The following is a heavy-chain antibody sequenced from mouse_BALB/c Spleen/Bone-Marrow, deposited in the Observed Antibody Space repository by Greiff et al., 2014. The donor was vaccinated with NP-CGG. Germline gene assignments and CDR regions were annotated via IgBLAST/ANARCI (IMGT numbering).Heavy chain of an antibody. CDR2: INPYNGDT. CDR1: GYSFTGYF. J-gene: IGHJ2*01. V-gene: IGHV1-20*02. D-gene: IGHD1-1*01. Sequence: LVESGPELVKPGASVKISCKASGYSFTGYFMNWVMQSHGRSLEWIGRINPYNGDTFYNQKFKGKATLTVDKSSSTVHMELRSPASEDSAVYYCARSGYYGSSYFDYWGQGTTLTVSS. CDR3: ARSGYYGSSYFDY.